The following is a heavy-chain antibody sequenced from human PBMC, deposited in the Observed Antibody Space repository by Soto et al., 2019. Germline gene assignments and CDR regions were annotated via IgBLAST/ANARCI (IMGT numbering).Heavy chain of an antibody. Sequence: PSETLSLTCTVSGGSISSYYWSWIRQPPGKGLEWIGYIYYSGSTNYNPSLKSRVTISVDTSKNQFSLKLSSVTAADTAVYYCARLGGYCSGTSTSCYGFYGMDVWGQGTTVTV. CDR2: IYYSGST. CDR1: GGSISSYY. V-gene: IGHV4-59*08. CDR3: ARLGGYCSGTSTSCYGFYGMDV. D-gene: IGHD2-2*01. J-gene: IGHJ6*02.